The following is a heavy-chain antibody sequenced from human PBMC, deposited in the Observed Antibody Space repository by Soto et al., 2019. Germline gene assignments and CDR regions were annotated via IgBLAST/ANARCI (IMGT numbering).Heavy chain of an antibody. V-gene: IGHV1-18*04. D-gene: IGHD4-17*01. J-gene: IGHJ5*02. Sequence: ASVKVSCKASGYTFTSYGISWVRQAPGQGLEWMGWISAYNGNTNYAQKLQGRVTMTTDTSTSTAYMELRSLRSDDTAVYYCARDRRMTTVTTRPTRTTAYNWFDPWGQGTLVTVSS. CDR1: GYTFTSYG. CDR3: ARDRRMTTVTTRPTRTTAYNWFDP. CDR2: ISAYNGNT.